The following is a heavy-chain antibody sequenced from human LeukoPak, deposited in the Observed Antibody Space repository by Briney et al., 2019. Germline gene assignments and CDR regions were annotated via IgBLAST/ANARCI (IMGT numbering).Heavy chain of an antibody. J-gene: IGHJ4*02. Sequence: GGSLRLPCAASGFAFSSYWMTWVRQAPGKGLEWVAAIWYDGSKQLYRDAVKGRFTISRDDSKNTVFLQMNSLRAEDTAVYFCARDLSYGSGEFWGQGTLVTVSS. V-gene: IGHV3-33*08. CDR3: ARDLSYGSGEF. D-gene: IGHD3-10*01. CDR2: IWYDGSKQ. CDR1: GFAFSSYW.